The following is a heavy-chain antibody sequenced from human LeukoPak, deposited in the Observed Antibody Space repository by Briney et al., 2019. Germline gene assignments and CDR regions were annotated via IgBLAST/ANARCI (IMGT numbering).Heavy chain of an antibody. CDR2: IILIFGIA. V-gene: IGHV1-69*04. CDR3: ARDRWGYSYGVFDY. D-gene: IGHD5-18*01. CDR1: GGTFSSYA. Sequence: SVKVSCKASGGTFSSYAISWVRQAPGQGLEWMGRIILIFGIANYAQKFQGRVTINADKSTSTAYMELSSLRSEDTAVYYCARDRWGYSYGVFDYWGQGTLVTVSS. J-gene: IGHJ4*02.